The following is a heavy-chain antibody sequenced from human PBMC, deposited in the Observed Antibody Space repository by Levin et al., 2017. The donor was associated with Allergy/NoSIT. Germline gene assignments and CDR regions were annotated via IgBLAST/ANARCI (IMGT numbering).Heavy chain of an antibody. D-gene: IGHD3/OR15-3a*01. CDR2: IYYSGST. V-gene: IGHV4-39*01. Sequence: PSETLSLTCTVSGGSISSSSYYWGWIRQPPGKGLEWIGSIYYSGSTYYNPSLKSRVTISVDTSKNQFSLKLSSVTAADTAVYYCASNGPRDWGDYWGQGTLVTVSS. J-gene: IGHJ4*02. CDR1: GGSISSSSYY. CDR3: ASNGPRDWGDY.